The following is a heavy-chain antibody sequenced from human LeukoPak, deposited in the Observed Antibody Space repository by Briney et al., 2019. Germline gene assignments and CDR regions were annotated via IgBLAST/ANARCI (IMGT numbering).Heavy chain of an antibody. CDR2: ISASGYTT. J-gene: IGHJ4*02. D-gene: IGHD6-19*01. CDR1: GFTVGSNY. V-gene: IGHV3-23*01. Sequence: GGSLRLSCAASGFTVGSNYMSWVRQAPGKGLEWVSSISASGYTTHYADSVKGRFTISRDNFKNALYLQMNSLRAEDTALYFCAKRDNSGSYYFDYWGQGTLVTVSS. CDR3: AKRDNSGSYYFDY.